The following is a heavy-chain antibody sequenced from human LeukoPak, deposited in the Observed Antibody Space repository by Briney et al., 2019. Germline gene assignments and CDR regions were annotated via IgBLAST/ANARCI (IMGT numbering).Heavy chain of an antibody. D-gene: IGHD3-10*01. CDR2: INHSGTT. CDR1: SGTFSGYY. V-gene: IGHV4-34*01. Sequence: SETLSLTCAVYSGTFSGYYWNWIRQFPGKGLEWIGEINHSGTTNYNPSLKSRLTMPVDKSKNQFSLRLRFVPAADTAVYFCARGTVRGVITFYYGMDVWGQGTTVTVSS. J-gene: IGHJ6*02. CDR3: ARGTVRGVITFYYGMDV.